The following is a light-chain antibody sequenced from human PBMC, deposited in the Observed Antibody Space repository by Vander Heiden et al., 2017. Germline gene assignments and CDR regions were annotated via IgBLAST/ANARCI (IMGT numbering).Light chain of an antibody. CDR2: QAS. CDR3: QQYNSYSLT. CDR1: RSISSW. V-gene: IGKV1-5*03. Sequence: DIQMTQSPSTLAASVGDRVTITCRASRSISSWLDWYQQKPGKAPKLLIYQASSLDSGVPSSFSGGGSGTEFTLTISSLQPVDFATSYCQQYNSYSLTFGGGTKVEIK. J-gene: IGKJ4*01.